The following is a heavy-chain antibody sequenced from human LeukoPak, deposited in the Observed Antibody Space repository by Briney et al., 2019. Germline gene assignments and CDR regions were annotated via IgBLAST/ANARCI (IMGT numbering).Heavy chain of an antibody. CDR3: ARDRSGSYFFDY. Sequence: GGSLRLSCAASGFTFSSYSMNWVRQAPGKGLEWVSSISSSSSYIYYADSVKGRFTISRDNAKNSLYLQMNSPRAEDTAVYYCARDRSGSYFFDYWGQGTLVTVSS. V-gene: IGHV3-21*01. CDR1: GFTFSSYS. D-gene: IGHD1-26*01. CDR2: ISSSSSYI. J-gene: IGHJ4*02.